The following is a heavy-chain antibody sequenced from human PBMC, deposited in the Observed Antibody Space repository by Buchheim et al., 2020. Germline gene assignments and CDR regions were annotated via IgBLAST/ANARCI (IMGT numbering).Heavy chain of an antibody. CDR2: IHSSGNP. CDR1: GASITSTDYY. J-gene: IGHJ5*01. Sequence: QVQLQESGPGLAKPSETLSLTCSVSGASITSTDYYWGWIRQPPGKGLEWLGSIHSSGNPYYSPSLKSRVTISVDTSKNQFSLNLNSVTVTDTAVYFCASAPVVGTWLDSWGQGTL. CDR3: ASAPVVGTWLDS. V-gene: IGHV4-39*01.